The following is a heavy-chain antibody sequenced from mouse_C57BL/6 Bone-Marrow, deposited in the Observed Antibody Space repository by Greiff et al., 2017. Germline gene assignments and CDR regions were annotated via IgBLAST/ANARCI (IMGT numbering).Heavy chain of an antibody. D-gene: IGHD1-1*01. J-gene: IGHJ1*03. V-gene: IGHV1-59*01. CDR2: IDPSDSYT. Sequence: QVQLQQPGAELVRPGTSVKLSCKASGYTFTSYWMHWVKQRPGQGLEWIGVIDPSDSYTNYNQKFKGKATLTVDTSSSTAYMQLSSLTSEDSAVYYCARSVMDYGSSEWYCDVWGTGTTVTVSS. CDR1: GYTFTSYW. CDR3: ARSVMDYGSSEWYCDV.